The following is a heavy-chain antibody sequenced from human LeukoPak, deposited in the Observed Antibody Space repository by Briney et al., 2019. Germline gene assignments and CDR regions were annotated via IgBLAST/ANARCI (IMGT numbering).Heavy chain of an antibody. V-gene: IGHV1-2*02. CDR1: GYTFTGYY. D-gene: IGHD3-22*01. CDR2: INPNSGGT. Sequence: ASVKVSCKASGYTFTGYYMHWVRQAPGQGLEWMGWINPNSGGTNYAQKFQGRVTMTRDTSISTAYMKLSRLRSDDTAVYYCARHYYDSSGYSAIGYWGQGTLVTVSS. J-gene: IGHJ4*02. CDR3: ARHYYDSSGYSAIGY.